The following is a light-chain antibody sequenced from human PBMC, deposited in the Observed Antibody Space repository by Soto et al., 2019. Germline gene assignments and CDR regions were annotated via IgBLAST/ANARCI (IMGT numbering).Light chain of an antibody. CDR2: EGS. Sequence: QSALTQPASVSGPPGQSITISCTGTSSDVGSYNLVSWYQQHPGKAPKLMIYEGSKRPSGVSNRFSGSKSGNTASLTISGLQAEDEADYYCCSYAGSSFGTGTKVTVL. CDR1: SSDVGSYNL. V-gene: IGLV2-23*01. CDR3: CSYAGSS. J-gene: IGLJ1*01.